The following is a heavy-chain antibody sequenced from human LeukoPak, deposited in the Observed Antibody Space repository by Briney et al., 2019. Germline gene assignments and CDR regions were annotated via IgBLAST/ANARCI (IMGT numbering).Heavy chain of an antibody. CDR3: VRVRTYCSGGSCPYYFDH. D-gene: IGHD2-15*01. V-gene: IGHV4-59*01. J-gene: IGHJ4*02. CDR1: GGSISSYY. Sequence: SETLSLTCTVSGGSISSYYWSWIRQPPGKGLEWIGYIYYSGSTNYNPSLKSRVTISVDTSKNQFSLKLSSVTAADTAVYYCVRVRTYCSGGSCPYYFDHWGQGTLVTVSS. CDR2: IYYSGST.